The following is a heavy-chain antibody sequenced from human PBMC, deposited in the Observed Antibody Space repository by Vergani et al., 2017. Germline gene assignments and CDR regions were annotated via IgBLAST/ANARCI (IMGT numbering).Heavy chain of an antibody. CDR1: GFTLDDYA. CDR2: INWNSDSI. CDR3: VKDIAASGNYWYFDL. D-gene: IGHD6-13*01. Sequence: EVQLVESGGGLVQPGRSLRLSCGASGFTLDDYAMHWVRQAPGKGLEWVSGINWNSDSIAYADSVKGRFTISRDNAKNSLYLQMNSLRAEDTALYYCVKDIAASGNYWYFDLWGRGTLVTVSS. V-gene: IGHV3-9*01. J-gene: IGHJ2*01.